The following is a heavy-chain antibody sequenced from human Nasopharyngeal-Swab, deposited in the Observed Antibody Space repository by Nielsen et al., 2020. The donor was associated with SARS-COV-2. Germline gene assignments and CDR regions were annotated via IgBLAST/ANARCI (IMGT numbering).Heavy chain of an antibody. CDR3: AASRRITIFGVVIIGLPLDY. CDR2: MYYSGST. J-gene: IGHJ4*02. Sequence: SETLSLTCTVSGGSISDVAYYWAWIRQSPGRGLEWIGSMYYSGSTYYNPSLKGRLTMSVDTSKNQFSLKLSSVTAADTAVYYCAASRRITIFGVVIIGLPLDYWGQGTLVTVSS. D-gene: IGHD3-3*01. V-gene: IGHV4-39*01. CDR1: GGSISDVAYY.